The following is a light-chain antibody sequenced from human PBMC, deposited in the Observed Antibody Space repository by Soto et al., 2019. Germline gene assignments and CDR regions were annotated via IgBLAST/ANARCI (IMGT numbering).Light chain of an antibody. CDR2: WAS. J-gene: IGKJ3*01. Sequence: DNVMTQSPDSLAVSLGERATIKCKSSQSILYRSNSKNYLAWYQQKPGQPPKLLIYWASTREFGVPDRFSGSGSGTDFTLTISSLQAEDVAVYYCQQYYTVPVTFGPGTKVEIK. V-gene: IGKV4-1*01. CDR3: QQYYTVPVT. CDR1: QSILYRSNSKNY.